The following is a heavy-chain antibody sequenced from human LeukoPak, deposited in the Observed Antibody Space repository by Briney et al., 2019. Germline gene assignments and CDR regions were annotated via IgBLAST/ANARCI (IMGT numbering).Heavy chain of an antibody. CDR3: ATATRHDTVTVSTFSYYYYYGMDV. J-gene: IGHJ6*02. V-gene: IGHV1-24*01. Sequence: ASVKVSCKVSGYTLTELSMHWVRQAPGKGLEWMGGFDPEDGETIYAQKFQGRVTMTEDTSTDTAYMELSSLRSEDTAVYCCATATRHDTVTVSTFSYYYYYGMDVWGQGTTVTVSS. CDR1: GYTLTELS. D-gene: IGHD4-11*01. CDR2: FDPEDGET.